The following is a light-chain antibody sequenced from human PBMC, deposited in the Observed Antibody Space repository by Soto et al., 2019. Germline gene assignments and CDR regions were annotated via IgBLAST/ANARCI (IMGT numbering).Light chain of an antibody. V-gene: IGKV2-28*01. CDR2: LGS. Sequence: DIVMTQSPLSLSVTPGEPAYISCRSSQSLLHSSGYSYLSWYLQKPGQSPQLLIYLGSNRASGVPDRFSGSGSGTDFTLKISRVEAEDVGVYYCMQALQTPGLTFGGGTKVEIK. CDR3: MQALQTPGLT. J-gene: IGKJ4*01. CDR1: QSLLHSSGYSY.